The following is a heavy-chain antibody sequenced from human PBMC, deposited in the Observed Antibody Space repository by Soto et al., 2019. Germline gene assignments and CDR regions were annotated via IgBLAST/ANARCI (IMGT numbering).Heavy chain of an antibody. D-gene: IGHD1-7*01. J-gene: IGHJ5*02. CDR2: IYYSGST. CDR1: GGSISSSSYY. V-gene: IGHV4-39*01. Sequence: PSETLSLTCTVSGGSISSSSYYWGWIRQPPGKGLEWIGSIYYSGSTYYNPSLKSRVTISVDTSKNRFSLKLSSVTAADTAVYYCASLRGAYNWNYRSSWFDPWGQGTLVTVSS. CDR3: ASLRGAYNWNYRSSWFDP.